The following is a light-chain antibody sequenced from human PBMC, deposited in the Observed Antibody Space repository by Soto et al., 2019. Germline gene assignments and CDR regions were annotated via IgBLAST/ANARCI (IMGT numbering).Light chain of an antibody. CDR3: QQYNNWPT. V-gene: IGKV3-15*01. CDR1: QSVSSN. Sequence: EIVMTQSPATLSVSPGERAALSCRASQSVSSNLAWYQQKPGQAPRLLIYGASTRATGIPARFSGSGSGTEFTLTISSLQSEDVAFYYCQQYNNWPTFGQGTKLDIK. J-gene: IGKJ2*01. CDR2: GAS.